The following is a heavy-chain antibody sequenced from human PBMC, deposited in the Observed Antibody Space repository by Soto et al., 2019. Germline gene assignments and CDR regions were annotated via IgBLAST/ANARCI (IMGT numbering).Heavy chain of an antibody. Sequence: QLQLQESGPGLVKPSETLSLTCTVSGGSISSSNYYWAWIRQLPGKGLEWIGSFYYSGSTYYKPSLKSRVSISVDTSKNQFSLKLSSVTAADTAVYYCARPIEGGSSGYYHWGQGTLVTVSS. CDR3: ARPIEGGSSGYYH. J-gene: IGHJ5*02. CDR2: FYYSGST. V-gene: IGHV4-39*01. D-gene: IGHD3-22*01. CDR1: GGSISSSNYY.